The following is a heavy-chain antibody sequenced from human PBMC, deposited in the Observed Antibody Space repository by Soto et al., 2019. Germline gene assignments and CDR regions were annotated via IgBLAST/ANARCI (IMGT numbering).Heavy chain of an antibody. CDR2: IRSSANSYAT. V-gene: IGHV3-73*01. J-gene: IGHJ4*02. CDR3: TTRGHCSGGSCERLVY. D-gene: IGHD2-15*01. CDR1: EFTFSGSA. Sequence: EVQLVESGGGLVQPGGSLKLSCAASEFTFSGSAIHWVRQASGKGLEWVGRIRSSANSYATSYAASVKGRFTISRDDSKNTAFLQMNSLKSEDTALYYCTTRGHCSGGSCERLVYWGQGTLVTVSS.